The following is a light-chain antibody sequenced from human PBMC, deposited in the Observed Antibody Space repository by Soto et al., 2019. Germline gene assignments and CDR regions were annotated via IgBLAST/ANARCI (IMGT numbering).Light chain of an antibody. Sequence: DIQMTQYPSSLSASVGDRVTITCRASQSISTYLHWYQQKPGTAPKLLIYATSNLQSGVPSRFSGSGSGTDFTLTINSLQPEDFATYYCQQAYSTPWTFGQGTKVDIK. CDR1: QSISTY. CDR3: QQAYSTPWT. V-gene: IGKV1-39*01. J-gene: IGKJ1*01. CDR2: ATS.